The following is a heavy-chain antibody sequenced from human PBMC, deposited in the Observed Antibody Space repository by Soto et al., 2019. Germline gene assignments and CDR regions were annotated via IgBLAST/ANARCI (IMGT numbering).Heavy chain of an antibody. D-gene: IGHD6-13*01. V-gene: IGHV4-31*03. CDR3: AGGHSSGWSGGAYDY. J-gene: IGHJ4*02. CDR2: IYYPGNT. CDR1: GVSINSAGFY. Sequence: QVQLQESGPGLVQPSQTLSLTCTIYGVSINSAGFYWSWIRQQPGKGLEWIRYIYYPGNTYYNPSHLSRLTMSLDTTKTQVSLNLGSVIAAETAIYYCAGGHSSGWSGGAYDYWGQGTLVTVSS.